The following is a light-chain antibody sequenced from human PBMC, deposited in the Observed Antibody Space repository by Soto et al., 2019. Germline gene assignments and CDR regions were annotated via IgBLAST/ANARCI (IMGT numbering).Light chain of an antibody. J-gene: IGLJ2*01. CDR1: SSDVGGYNY. CDR2: EVS. CDR3: SSYAGSNNYVV. V-gene: IGLV2-8*01. Sequence: QSALTQPPSASGSPGQSVTISCTGTSSDVGGYNYVSWYQQHPGKDPKLMIYEVSSRPSGVPDRFSGSKSGNTASLTVSGLQADGEADYYCSSYAGSNNYVVFGGGTKLTVL.